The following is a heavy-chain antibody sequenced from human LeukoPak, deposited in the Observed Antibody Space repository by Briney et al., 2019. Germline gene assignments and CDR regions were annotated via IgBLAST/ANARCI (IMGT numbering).Heavy chain of an antibody. J-gene: IGHJ5*02. D-gene: IGHD2-15*01. CDR2: IKQDGNEK. V-gene: IGHV3-7*01. CDR1: GFTFSTSW. Sequence: GGSLRLSCAASGFTFSTSWMGWVRQAPGKGLEWVANIKQDGNEKYYVDSVKGRFGISRDNAKNSLYLQMNSLRAEDTAFYYCAGARGRLDPWGQGTLVTVSS. CDR3: AGARGRLDP.